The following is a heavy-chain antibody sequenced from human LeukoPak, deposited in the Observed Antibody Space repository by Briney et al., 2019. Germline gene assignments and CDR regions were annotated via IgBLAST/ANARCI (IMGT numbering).Heavy chain of an antibody. CDR2: ISGSGGST. D-gene: IGHD6-19*01. CDR3: AKDHSPYSSGVADY. V-gene: IGHV3-23*01. J-gene: IGHJ4*02. Sequence: PGGSLRLSCAASGFTFSSYAMSWVRQAPGKGLEWVSAISGSGGSTYYADSVKSRFTISRDNSKNTLYLQMNSLRAEDTAVYYCAKDHSPYSSGVADYWGQGTLVTVSS. CDR1: GFTFSSYA.